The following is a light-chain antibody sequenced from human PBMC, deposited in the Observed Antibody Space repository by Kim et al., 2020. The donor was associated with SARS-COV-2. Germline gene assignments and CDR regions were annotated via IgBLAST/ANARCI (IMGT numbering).Light chain of an antibody. CDR2: QDS. V-gene: IGLV3-1*01. CDR1: KLGDKY. Sequence: SYELTQPPSVSVSPGQTACITCSGDKLGDKYACWYQQKPGQSPVLVIYQDSKRPSGIPERFSGSNSGNTATLTISGTQAMDEADYYCQAWDSSTVVFGGGTQLNVL. J-gene: IGLJ2*01. CDR3: QAWDSSTVV.